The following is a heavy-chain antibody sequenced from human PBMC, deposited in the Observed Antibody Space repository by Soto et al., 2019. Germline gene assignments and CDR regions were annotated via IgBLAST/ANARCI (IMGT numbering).Heavy chain of an antibody. J-gene: IGHJ4*02. Sequence: EVQLLESGGGLVQPGGSLRLSCAASGFTFSSYAMSWVHQAPGKGLEWVSAISGSGDYTYYADSVKGRFTISRDNSKNTLYLQMNSLRAEDTAVYYCAKEGLVAATAGYWGQGTLVTVSS. V-gene: IGHV3-23*01. CDR3: AKEGLVAATAGY. CDR2: ISGSGDYT. D-gene: IGHD5-12*01. CDR1: GFTFSSYA.